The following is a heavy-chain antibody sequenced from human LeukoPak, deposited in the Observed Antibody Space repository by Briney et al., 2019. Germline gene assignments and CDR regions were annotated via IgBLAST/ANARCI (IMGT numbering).Heavy chain of an antibody. CDR3: ATDFRGVIAALRYNWNPSWFDP. D-gene: IGHD1-20*01. CDR1: GYTFTSYG. Sequence: ASVKVSCKASGYTFTSYGISWVRQAPGQGLEWMGWISAYNGNTNYAQKLQGRVTMTTDTSTSTAYMELRSLRSEDTAVYYCATDFRGVIAALRYNWNPSWFDPWGQGTLVTVSS. V-gene: IGHV1-18*01. CDR2: ISAYNGNT. J-gene: IGHJ5*02.